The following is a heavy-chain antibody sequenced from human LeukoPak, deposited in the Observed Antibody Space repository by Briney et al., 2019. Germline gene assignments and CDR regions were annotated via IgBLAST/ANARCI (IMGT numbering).Heavy chain of an antibody. D-gene: IGHD3-22*01. Sequence: GGSLRLSCAASGFTFSSYSMNWVRQAPGKGLEWVSSISSSSSYIYYADSVKGRFTISRDNSKSTLYLQMNSLRAEDTAVYYCTRGPGYHDSSYLDYWGQGTLVTVSS. CDR3: TRGPGYHDSSYLDY. J-gene: IGHJ4*02. CDR1: GFTFSSYS. CDR2: ISSSSSYI. V-gene: IGHV3-21*01.